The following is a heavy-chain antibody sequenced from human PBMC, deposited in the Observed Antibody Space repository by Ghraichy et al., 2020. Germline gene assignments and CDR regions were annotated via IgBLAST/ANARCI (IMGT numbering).Heavy chain of an antibody. J-gene: IGHJ2*01. Sequence: SETLSLTCTVSGGSISSSSYYWGWIRQPPGKGLEWIGSIYYSGSTYYNPSLKSRVTISVDTSKNQFSLKLSSVTAADTAVYYCARDGSGSYHHDLWGRGTLVTVSS. D-gene: IGHD3-10*01. CDR3: ARDGSGSYHHDL. CDR2: IYYSGST. CDR1: GGSISSSSYY. V-gene: IGHV4-39*02.